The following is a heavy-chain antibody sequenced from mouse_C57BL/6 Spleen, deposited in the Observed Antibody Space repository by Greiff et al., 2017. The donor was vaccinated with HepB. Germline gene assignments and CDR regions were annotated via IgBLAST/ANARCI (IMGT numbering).Heavy chain of an antibody. D-gene: IGHD4-1*01. Sequence: QVQLQQSGAELVRPGASVTLSCKASGYTFTDYEMHWVKQTPVHGLEWIGAIDPETGGTAYNQKFKGKAILTADKSSSTAYMELRRLTSEDSAVYYCTREGELGRGFAYWGQGTLVTVSA. J-gene: IGHJ3*01. CDR2: IDPETGGT. V-gene: IGHV1-15*01. CDR1: GYTFTDYE. CDR3: TREGELGRGFAY.